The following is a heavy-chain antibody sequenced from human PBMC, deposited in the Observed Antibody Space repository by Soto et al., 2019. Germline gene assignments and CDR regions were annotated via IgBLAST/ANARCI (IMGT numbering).Heavy chain of an antibody. CDR3: ATLSEDYYYGMDV. CDR1: GGSISSSSYY. J-gene: IGHJ6*02. Sequence: QLQLQESGPGLVKPSETLSLTCTVSGGSISSSSYYWGWIRQPPGKGLEWIGSIYYSGSTYYNPSLKSRVTIYVDTSKNRFTLKLSSVTAADTAVYYCATLSEDYYYGMDVWGQGTTVTVSS. V-gene: IGHV4-39*01. CDR2: IYYSGST.